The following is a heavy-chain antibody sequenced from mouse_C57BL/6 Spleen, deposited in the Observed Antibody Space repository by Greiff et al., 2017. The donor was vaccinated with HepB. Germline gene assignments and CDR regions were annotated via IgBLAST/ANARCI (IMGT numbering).Heavy chain of an antibody. CDR2: IDPSDSYT. D-gene: IGHD5-1*01. CDR1: GYTFTSYW. V-gene: IGHV1-50*01. CDR3: ARWKDYAHYLPFDY. Sequence: QVQLQQPGAELVKPGASVKLSCKASGYTFTSYWMQWVKQRPGQGLEWIGEIDPSDSYTNYNQKFKGKATLTVDTSSSTAYMQLSSLTSEDSAVYYCARWKDYAHYLPFDYWGQGTTLTVSS. J-gene: IGHJ2*01.